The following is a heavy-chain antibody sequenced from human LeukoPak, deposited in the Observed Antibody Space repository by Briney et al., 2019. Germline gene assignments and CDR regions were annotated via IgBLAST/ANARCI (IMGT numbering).Heavy chain of an antibody. V-gene: IGHV1-69*13. CDR1: GGTFSSYA. CDR3: ASKTYYDSSGPGDWYFDL. D-gene: IGHD3-22*01. Sequence: GASVKASCKASGGTFSSYAISWVRQAPGQGLEWMGGIIPIFGTANYAQKFQGRVTITADESTSTAYMELSSLRSEDTAVYYCASKTYYDSSGPGDWYFDLWGRGTLVTVSS. CDR2: IIPIFGTA. J-gene: IGHJ2*01.